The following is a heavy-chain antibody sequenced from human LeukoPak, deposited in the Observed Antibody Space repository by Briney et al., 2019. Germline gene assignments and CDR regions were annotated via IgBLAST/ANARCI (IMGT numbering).Heavy chain of an antibody. D-gene: IGHD5-18*01. J-gene: IGHJ4*02. CDR1: GYTFTSYD. Sequence: GASVKVSCKASGYTFTSYDINWVRQATGQGLEWMGWMNPNSGNTGYAQKFQGRVTITTDESTSTAYMELSSLRSEDTAVYYCARELGYSYGYAYWGQGTLVTVSS. CDR3: ARELGYSYGYAY. V-gene: IGHV1-8*01. CDR2: MNPNSGNT.